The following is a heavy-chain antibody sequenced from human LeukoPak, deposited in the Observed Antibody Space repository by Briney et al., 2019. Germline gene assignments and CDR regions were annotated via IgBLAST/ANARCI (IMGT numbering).Heavy chain of an antibody. V-gene: IGHV1-2*02. Sequence: ASVKVSCKASGYTFTGYYIHWVRQAPGQGLEWMGWINPNSGVTHYPQKFQGGVTMTRDTSIRTAYVEVSSLRSDDTAVYYCARGQQWLEAFDYWGLGTLVTVSS. CDR2: INPNSGVT. D-gene: IGHD6-19*01. J-gene: IGHJ4*02. CDR3: ARGQQWLEAFDY. CDR1: GYTFTGYY.